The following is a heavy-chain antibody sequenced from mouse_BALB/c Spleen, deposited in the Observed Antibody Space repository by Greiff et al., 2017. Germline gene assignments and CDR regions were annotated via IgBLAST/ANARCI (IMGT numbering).Heavy chain of an antibody. Sequence: VQLQQSGSVLVRPGASVKLSCKASGYTFTSSWMHWAKQRPGQGLEWIGEIHPNSGNTNYNEKFKGKATLTVDTSSSTAYVDLSSLTSEDSAVYYCARNYDYDGFDYWGQGTTLTVSS. V-gene: IGHV1S130*01. CDR3: ARNYDYDGFDY. D-gene: IGHD2-4*01. CDR1: GYTFTSSW. J-gene: IGHJ2*01. CDR2: IHPNSGNT.